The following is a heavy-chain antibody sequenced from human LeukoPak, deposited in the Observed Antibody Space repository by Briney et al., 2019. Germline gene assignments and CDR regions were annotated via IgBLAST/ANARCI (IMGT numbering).Heavy chain of an antibody. V-gene: IGHV1-69-2*01. CDR1: GYTFTDYY. J-gene: IGHJ5*02. D-gene: IGHD2-15*01. CDR3: ATGISGRINWFDP. CDR2: VDPEDGET. Sequence: ASVKVSCKVSGYTFTDYYMHWVQQAPGKGREWMGLVDPEDGETIYAEKFQGRVTITADTSTDTAYMELSSLRSEDTAVYYCATGISGRINWFDPWGQGTLVTVSS.